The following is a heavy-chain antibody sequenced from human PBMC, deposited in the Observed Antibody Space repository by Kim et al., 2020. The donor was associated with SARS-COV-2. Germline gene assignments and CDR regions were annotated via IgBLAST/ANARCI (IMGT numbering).Heavy chain of an antibody. V-gene: IGHV3-74*01. CDR3: ARRCYDSSGYYYFDY. Sequence: GGSLRLSCAASGFSLMNYWMHWVRQAPGKGLAWVSRINGDGSIISYADSVKGRFTISRDNAKNTLYLQMNSLRAEDTALYYCARRCYDSSGYYYFDYWGQGTLVTV. CDR1: GFSLMNYW. CDR2: INGDGSII. D-gene: IGHD3-22*01. J-gene: IGHJ4*02.